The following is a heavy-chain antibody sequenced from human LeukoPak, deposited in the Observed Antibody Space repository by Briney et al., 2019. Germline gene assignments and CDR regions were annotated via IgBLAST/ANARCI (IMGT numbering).Heavy chain of an antibody. CDR3: RSGYDPKYDYYMDV. CDR2: IYYSGST. V-gene: IGHV4-38-2*02. J-gene: IGHJ6*03. Sequence: PSETLSLTCTVSGYSISSGYYWGWIRQPPGKGLEWIGSIYYSGSTYYNPSLKSRVTISVDTSKNQFSLKLSSVTAADTAVYYCRSGYDPKYDYYMDVWGKGTTVTVSS. CDR1: GYSISSGYY. D-gene: IGHD5-12*01.